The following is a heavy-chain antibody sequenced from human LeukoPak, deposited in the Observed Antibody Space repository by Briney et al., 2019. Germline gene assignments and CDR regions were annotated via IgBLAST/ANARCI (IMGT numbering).Heavy chain of an antibody. V-gene: IGHV6-1*01. J-gene: IGHJ4*02. CDR1: GDSFCSNSAA. CDR3: ARAPVGYSYGYTLDY. CDR2: RYYRSKWYN. D-gene: IGHD5-18*01. Sequence: SQTLSLTCAISGDSFCSNSAAWNWMRQSPSRDFEWVGRRYYRSKWYNDYAVSVKSRITINPDTSTNQFSLQLNAVTPEDTAVDYCARAPVGYSYGYTLDYWGQGTLVTVSS.